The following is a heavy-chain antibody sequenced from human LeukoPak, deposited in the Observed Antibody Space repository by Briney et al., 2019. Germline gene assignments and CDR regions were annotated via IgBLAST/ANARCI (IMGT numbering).Heavy chain of an antibody. J-gene: IGHJ6*03. CDR2: IYYSGST. V-gene: IGHV4-59*08. D-gene: IGHD3-16*01. CDR1: GGSISSYY. CDR3: ARGDGSYYYYYMDV. Sequence: SETLSLTCTVSGGSISSYYWSWIRQPPGKGLEWIGYIYYSGSTNYNPSLKSRVTISVDTSKNQFSLKLSSVTAADTAVYYCARGDGSYYYYYMDVWGKGTTVTVSS.